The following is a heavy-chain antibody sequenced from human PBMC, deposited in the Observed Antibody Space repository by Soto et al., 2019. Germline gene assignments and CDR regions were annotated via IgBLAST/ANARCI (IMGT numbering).Heavy chain of an antibody. CDR3: ARATTYYYDSSGSPHAFDI. V-gene: IGHV1-69*06. CDR2: IIPIFGTA. Sequence: QVQLVQSGAEVKKPGSSVKVSCKASGGTFSSYAISWVRQAPGQGLEWMGGIIPIFGTANYAQKFQGRVTITADKSTSTAYMELSSLRSDDTAVYYCARATTYYYDSSGSPHAFDIWGQGTMVTVSS. J-gene: IGHJ3*02. CDR1: GGTFSSYA. D-gene: IGHD3-22*01.